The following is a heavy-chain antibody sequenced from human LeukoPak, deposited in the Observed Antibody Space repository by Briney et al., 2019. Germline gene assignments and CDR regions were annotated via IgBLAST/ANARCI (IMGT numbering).Heavy chain of an antibody. V-gene: IGHV4-59*05. Sequence: SETLSLTCTVSGGSISNYYWSWIRXPPGKXLEWIGSIYSSGSTYYNPSLKSRVTISLDTSKNQFSLKLTSVPAADTAVYYCATIRPKVAAASPWGQGTMVTVSS. D-gene: IGHD2-15*01. CDR1: GGSISNYY. CDR2: IYSSGST. J-gene: IGHJ3*01. CDR3: ATIRPKVAAASP.